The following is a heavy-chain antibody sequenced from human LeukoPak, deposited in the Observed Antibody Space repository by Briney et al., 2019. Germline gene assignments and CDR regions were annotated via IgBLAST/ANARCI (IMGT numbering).Heavy chain of an antibody. CDR1: GGPISSYY. CDR3: ARGTPTARSPIFDY. Sequence: SETLSLTCTVSGGPISSYYWSWIRQPPGKGLEWIGYIYYSGSTNYNPSLKSRVTISVDTSKNQFSLKLSSVTAADTAVYYCARGTPTARSPIFDYWGQGTLVTVSS. J-gene: IGHJ4*02. V-gene: IGHV4-59*01. CDR2: IYYSGST.